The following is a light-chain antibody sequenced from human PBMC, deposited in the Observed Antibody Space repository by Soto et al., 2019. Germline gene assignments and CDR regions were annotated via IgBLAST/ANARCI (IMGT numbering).Light chain of an antibody. V-gene: IGLV2-14*03. CDR3: SSYTSSSTPYV. CDR2: DVS. J-gene: IGLJ1*01. Sequence: QSALTQPASVSGSPGQSITISCTGTSSDIGGYNYVSWYQHHPGKAPTFIIYDVSYRPSGVSNRFSGSRSGNTASLTISGLQAEDEADYYCSSYTSSSTPYVFGPGTKLTFL. CDR1: SSDIGGYNY.